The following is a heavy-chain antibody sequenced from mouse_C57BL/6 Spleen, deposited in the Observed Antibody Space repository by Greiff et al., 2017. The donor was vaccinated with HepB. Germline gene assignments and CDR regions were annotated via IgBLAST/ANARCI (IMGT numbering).Heavy chain of an antibody. J-gene: IGHJ2*01. Sequence: QVQLQQSGAELVKPGASVKMSCKASGYTFTSYWMQWVKQRPGQGLEWIGEIDPSDSYTNYNQKFKGKATLTVDTSSSTASMQLSSLTSEDSAVYYCARRTVYYFDYWGQGTTLTVSS. V-gene: IGHV1-50*01. CDR2: IDPSDSYT. CDR3: ARRTVYYFDY. CDR1: GYTFTSYW.